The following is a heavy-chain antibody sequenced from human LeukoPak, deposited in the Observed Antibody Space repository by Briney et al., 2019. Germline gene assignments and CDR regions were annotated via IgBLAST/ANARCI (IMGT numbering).Heavy chain of an antibody. V-gene: IGHV3-30-3*01. CDR2: ISYDGSNK. D-gene: IGHD1-26*01. CDR3: ARDSVGATNYFDY. Sequence: GGSLRLSCAASGFTFSSSAMHWVRQAPGKGLEWVAVISYDGSNKYYADSVKGRFTISRDNSKNTLYLQMNSLRAEDTAVYYCARDSVGATNYFDYWGQGTLVTVSS. CDR1: GFTFSSSA. J-gene: IGHJ4*02.